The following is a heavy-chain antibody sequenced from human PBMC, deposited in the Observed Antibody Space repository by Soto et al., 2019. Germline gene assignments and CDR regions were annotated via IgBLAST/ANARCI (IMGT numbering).Heavy chain of an antibody. CDR2: INAGNGNT. J-gene: IGHJ4*02. V-gene: IGHV1-3*01. CDR1: GYSFTSYA. D-gene: IGHD3-22*01. Sequence: QVQLVQSGAEVKKPGASVKVSCKASGYSFTSYAMHWVRQAPGQRLEWMGWINAGNGNTKYSQKFQGRITITRDTSANTAYMDMSSLRSEGTAVYYCARVRGFYYWDDWGQGTLVTFSS. CDR3: ARVRGFYYWDD.